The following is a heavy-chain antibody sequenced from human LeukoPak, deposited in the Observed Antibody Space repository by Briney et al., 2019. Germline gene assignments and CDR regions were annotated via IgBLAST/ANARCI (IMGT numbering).Heavy chain of an antibody. Sequence: GASVKVSCKASGGTFSSYAISWVRQAPGQGLEWMGGIIPIFGTANYAQKFQGRVTITTDESTSTAYMELSSLRAEDMALYYCAKDVGATRYDAFDIWGQGTMVTVSS. CDR1: GGTFSSYA. D-gene: IGHD1-26*01. J-gene: IGHJ3*02. CDR3: AKDVGATRYDAFDI. CDR2: IIPIFGTA. V-gene: IGHV1-69*05.